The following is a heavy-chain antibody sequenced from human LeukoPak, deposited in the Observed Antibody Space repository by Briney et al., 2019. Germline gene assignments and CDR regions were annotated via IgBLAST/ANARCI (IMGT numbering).Heavy chain of an antibody. CDR2: ISGDGGTT. CDR3: AKAGGHNPNAEGIDY. D-gene: IGHD4-23*01. Sequence: GGSLRLSCAASGFAFDAMHWVRQAPGKGLEWVSIISGDGGTTYYADSVKGRFTISRDNSKNSLYLQMNSLRTEDTALYYCAKAGGHNPNAEGIDYWGQGSLVTVSS. J-gene: IGHJ4*02. V-gene: IGHV3-43*02. CDR1: GFAFDA.